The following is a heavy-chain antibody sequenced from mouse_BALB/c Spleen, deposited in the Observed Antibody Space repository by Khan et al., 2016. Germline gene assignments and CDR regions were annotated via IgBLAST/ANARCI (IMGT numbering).Heavy chain of an antibody. J-gene: IGHJ3*01. CDR1: GFSLTGFA. Sequence: VQLQESGPGLVAPSQTLSITCTASGFSLTGFAVHWVRQPPGKGLEWLGLLWGDGSPDYDSALKSSLSISTDDSKSQFFLKMNSLQTDDTARCYGVSCNDYDGEFAYWGQGTLVTVSS. D-gene: IGHD2-4*01. CDR2: LWGDGSP. CDR3: VSCNDYDGEFAY. V-gene: IGHV2-6-7*01.